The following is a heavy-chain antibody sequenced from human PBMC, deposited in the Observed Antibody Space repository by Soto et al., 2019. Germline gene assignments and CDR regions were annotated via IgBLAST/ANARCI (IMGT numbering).Heavy chain of an antibody. CDR1: GYTFTKYG. D-gene: IGHD6-19*01. Sequence: ASVKVSCKASGYTFTKYGISWVRQAPGQGLEWMGWISTYSDDIRYTQKVQGRVTMTTDTSTSTAYMELRSLTPDDTAMYYCATLSFKAVAGTVDFDYWGQGTLVTVSS. J-gene: IGHJ4*02. CDR3: ATLSFKAVAGTVDFDY. V-gene: IGHV1-18*01. CDR2: ISTYSDDI.